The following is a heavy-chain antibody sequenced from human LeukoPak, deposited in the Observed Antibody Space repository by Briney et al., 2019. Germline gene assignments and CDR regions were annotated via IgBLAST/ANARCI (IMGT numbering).Heavy chain of an antibody. CDR3: ARAKREYYYDSSGYYPYYFDY. CDR2: IGTAGDT. J-gene: IGHJ4*02. CDR1: GFTFSSYD. Sequence: GRSLRLSCAASGFTFSSYDMHWVRQATGKGLGRVSAIGTAGDTYYPGSVKGRFTIPRENAKNSLYLQMNSLRAGDTAVYYCARAKREYYYDSSGYYPYYFDYWGQGTLVTVSS. D-gene: IGHD3-22*01. V-gene: IGHV3-13*01.